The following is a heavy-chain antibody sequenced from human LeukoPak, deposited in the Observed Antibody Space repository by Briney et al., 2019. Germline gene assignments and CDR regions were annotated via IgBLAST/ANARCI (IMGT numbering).Heavy chain of an antibody. CDR3: AKRADGCSGVSCYYYYMDV. CDR1: GSTSGNYA. J-gene: IGHJ6*03. CDR2: TISVGDST. D-gene: IGHD2-15*01. V-gene: IGHV3-23*01. Sequence: RGSLTLACAAAGSTSGNYAMNWDSRAPGNLLEWGSTTISVGDSTYYAESVKGRFTMSRDNSKNTVYMQMNSLRVEDTAIYYCAKRADGCSGVSCYYYYMDVWGKGTTVTVSS.